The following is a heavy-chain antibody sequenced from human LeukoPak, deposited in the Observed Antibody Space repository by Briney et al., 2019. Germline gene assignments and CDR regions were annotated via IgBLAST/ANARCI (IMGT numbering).Heavy chain of an antibody. Sequence: SESLTLSCAASGCTFSSYYMSWIRQAPGKGLEWIGEINHSGSTNYNPYLKSRITISVDTSNNQFSLKLSSVNAADTAVYYWASQRLGYCSSTSCHNWFDPWGQGTLVTVSS. CDR2: INHSGST. CDR1: GCTFSSYY. J-gene: IGHJ5*02. D-gene: IGHD2-2*01. V-gene: IGHV4-34*01. CDR3: ASQRLGYCSSTSCHNWFDP.